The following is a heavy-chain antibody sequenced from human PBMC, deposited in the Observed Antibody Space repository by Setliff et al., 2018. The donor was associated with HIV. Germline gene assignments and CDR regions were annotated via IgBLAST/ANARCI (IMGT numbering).Heavy chain of an antibody. CDR2: IKQDGSEK. V-gene: IGHV3-7*05. CDR3: ASHFGYCSSTSCEGY. D-gene: IGHD2-2*01. J-gene: IGHJ4*02. Sequence: TGGSLRLSCAASGFTFSSYWMSWVRQAPGKGLEWVANIKQDGSEKYYVDSVKGRFTISRDNAKNSLYLQMSSLRAEDTAVYYCASHFGYCSSTSCEGYWGQGALVTVSS. CDR1: GFTFSSYW.